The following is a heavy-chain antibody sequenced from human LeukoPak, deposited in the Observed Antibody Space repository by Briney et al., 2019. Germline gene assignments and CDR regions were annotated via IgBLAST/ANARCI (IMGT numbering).Heavy chain of an antibody. V-gene: IGHV3-21*06. Sequence: GGSLRLSCAASGFTFSPHSMHWVRQAPGKGLDWVASISSETDYIYYADSVKGRFTISRDDPKNSVYLQMNSLRDDDTAVYHCVRGGLMTVGTVIASPFDHWGQGILVLVSS. CDR3: VRGGLMTVGTVIASPFDH. D-gene: IGHD3-16*02. CDR2: ISSETDYI. CDR1: GFTFSPHS. J-gene: IGHJ4*02.